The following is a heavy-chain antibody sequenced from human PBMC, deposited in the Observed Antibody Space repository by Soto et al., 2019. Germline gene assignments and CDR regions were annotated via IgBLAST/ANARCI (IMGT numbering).Heavy chain of an antibody. Sequence: QLQLQESGSGLVKPSQTLSLTCAVSGGSISSGGYSWSWIRQPPGKGLEWIGYIYHSGSTYYNPSLKSRVTISVDRSKNQFALKLSSVTAADTAVYYCASLRSGWGIDYWGQGTLVTVSS. CDR2: IYHSGST. J-gene: IGHJ4*02. CDR1: GGSISSGGYS. V-gene: IGHV4-30-2*01. CDR3: ASLRSGWGIDY. D-gene: IGHD6-19*01.